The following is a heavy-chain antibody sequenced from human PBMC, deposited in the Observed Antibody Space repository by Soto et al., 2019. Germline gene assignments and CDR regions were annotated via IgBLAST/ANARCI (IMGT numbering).Heavy chain of an antibody. J-gene: IGHJ4*02. CDR3: AKPRGASTFDY. D-gene: IGHD1-26*01. V-gene: IGHV3-23*01. Sequence: ETLRLSCAASGFTFSSYAMSWVRQAPGKGLEWVSAISGSGGSTYYADSVKGRFTISRDNSKNTLYLQMNSLRAEDTAVYYCAKPRGASTFDYWGQGTLVTVSS. CDR2: ISGSGGST. CDR1: GFTFSSYA.